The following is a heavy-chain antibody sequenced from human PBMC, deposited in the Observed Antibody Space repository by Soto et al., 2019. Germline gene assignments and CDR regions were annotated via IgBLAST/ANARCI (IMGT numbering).Heavy chain of an antibody. Sequence: ASVKVSCKASGYTFTSYGISWVRHAPGQGLEWMGWISAYNGNTNYAQKLQGRVTMTTDTSTSTAYMELRSLRSDDTAVYYCARVNYYDSSGYRGRPYYFAYWGQGTLVTVSS. CDR3: ARVNYYDSSGYRGRPYYFAY. J-gene: IGHJ4*02. CDR1: GYTFTSYG. CDR2: ISAYNGNT. D-gene: IGHD3-22*01. V-gene: IGHV1-18*01.